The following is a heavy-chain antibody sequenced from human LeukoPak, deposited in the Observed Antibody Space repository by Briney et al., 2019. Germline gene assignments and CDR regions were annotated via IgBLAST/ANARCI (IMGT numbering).Heavy chain of an antibody. Sequence: PGGSLTLSCAASGFTFSSYAMSWVREAPARGLEWVSSLRGNGDTFYADSVKGRFTLSRDESRNTVYLQLNNLRVEDTAVYYCAEASWVSNADAVLWGQGTVVTVSS. CDR2: LRGNGDT. J-gene: IGHJ4*02. D-gene: IGHD1-1*01. CDR1: GFTFSSYA. V-gene: IGHV3-23*01. CDR3: AEASWVSNADAVL.